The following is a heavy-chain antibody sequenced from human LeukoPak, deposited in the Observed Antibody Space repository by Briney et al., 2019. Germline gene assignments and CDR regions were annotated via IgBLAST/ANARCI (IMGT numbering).Heavy chain of an antibody. CDR3: ARDRDAVFGRGWGDYYMDV. J-gene: IGHJ6*03. CDR2: VIPMYGTT. V-gene: IGHV1-69*13. D-gene: IGHD3-16*01. Sequence: SVKVSCKASGGTFSSHVINWVRQAPGQGREWVGGVIPMYGTTNYAQNFQGRVTITADEPTRTAYMELRSLRSEDTASYYCARDRDAVFGRGWGDYYMDVWGKGTTVTVSS. CDR1: GGTFSSHV.